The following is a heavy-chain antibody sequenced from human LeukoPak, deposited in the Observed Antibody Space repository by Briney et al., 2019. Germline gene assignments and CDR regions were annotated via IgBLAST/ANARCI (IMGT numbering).Heavy chain of an antibody. J-gene: IGHJ5*02. V-gene: IGHV4-38-2*02. Sequence: SETLSLTCTVSGYSISSGYNWGWIRQPPGKGLEWIGSIYHSGGTYYNPSLKSRVTISVDTSKNQFSLRLSSVTAADTAVYYCARGRGEGRGISMVRGVRAPSYNWFDPWGHGTLVTVSS. CDR1: GYSISSGYN. D-gene: IGHD3-10*01. CDR2: IYHSGGT. CDR3: ARGRGEGRGISMVRGVRAPSYNWFDP.